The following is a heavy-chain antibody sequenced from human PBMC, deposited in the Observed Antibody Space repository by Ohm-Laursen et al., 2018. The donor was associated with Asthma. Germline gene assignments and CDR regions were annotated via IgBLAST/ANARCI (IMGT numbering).Heavy chain of an antibody. D-gene: IGHD6-13*01. V-gene: IGHV3-7*03. J-gene: IGHJ4*02. Sequence: GSLRLSCAASGFTFSSYWMSWVRQAPGNGLEWVANIKQDGSEKYYVDSVKGRFTISRDNAKNSLYLQMNSLRAEDTAVHYCARDLSQVFEIAAAGILDYWGQGTLVTVSS. CDR2: IKQDGSEK. CDR3: ARDLSQVFEIAAAGILDY. CDR1: GFTFSSYW.